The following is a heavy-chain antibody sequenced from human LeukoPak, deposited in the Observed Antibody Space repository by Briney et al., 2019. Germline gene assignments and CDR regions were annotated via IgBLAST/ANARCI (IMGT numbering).Heavy chain of an antibody. D-gene: IGHD6-19*01. CDR3: ARERTIAVAGTSVFDP. V-gene: IGHV4-59*01. Sequence: SSETLSLTCSVSGGSISSYYWSWIRQPPGKGLEWIGYMHYSGSTKYNPSLKSRVTISVYTSENQFSLKLSSVTAADTAVYYCARERTIAVAGTSVFDPWGQGTLVTVSS. J-gene: IGHJ5*02. CDR1: GGSISSYY. CDR2: MHYSGST.